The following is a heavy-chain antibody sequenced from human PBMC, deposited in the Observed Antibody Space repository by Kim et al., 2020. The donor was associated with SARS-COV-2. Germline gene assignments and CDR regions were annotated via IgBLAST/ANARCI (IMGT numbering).Heavy chain of an antibody. CDR3: GRDLGVRDSS. CDR1: GFTFRRYW. V-gene: IGHV3-74*01. J-gene: IGHJ5*02. Sequence: GGSLRLSCAASGFTFRRYWMHWVRQAPGKGPVWVSRLNEDGYITSYADSVKGRFTISRDNAKNTLYLQLTNLRADDSALYYFGRDLGVRDSSWGRGALVT. CDR2: LNEDGYIT. D-gene: IGHD3-16*01.